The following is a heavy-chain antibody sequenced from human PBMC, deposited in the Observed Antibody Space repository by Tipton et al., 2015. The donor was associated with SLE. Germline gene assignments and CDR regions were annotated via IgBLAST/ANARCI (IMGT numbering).Heavy chain of an antibody. D-gene: IGHD3-22*01. V-gene: IGHV3-30*03. CDR1: GFTFSNYG. J-gene: IGHJ6*02. CDR3: ARELLPLYGMDV. Sequence: SLRLSCAASGFTFSNYGMHWVRQAPGKGLEWVAVISYDGSNKYYADSVKGRFTISRDNSKNTLYLQMNSLRAEDTAVYYCARELLPLYGMDVWGQGTTVTVSS. CDR2: ISYDGSNK.